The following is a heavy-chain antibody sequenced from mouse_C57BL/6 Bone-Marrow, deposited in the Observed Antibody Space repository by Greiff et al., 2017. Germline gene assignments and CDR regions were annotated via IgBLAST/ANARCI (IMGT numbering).Heavy chain of an antibody. CDR2: ISDGGSYT. CDR3: AREGNYVFYCAMDY. CDR1: GFTFSSYA. J-gene: IGHJ4*01. Sequence: EVMLVESGGGLVKPGGSLKLSCAASGFTFSSYAMSWVRQTPEKRLEWVATISDGGSYTYYPDNVKGRFTISRDNAKNNLYLQMSHLKSEDTAMYYCAREGNYVFYCAMDYWGQGTSVTVSS. V-gene: IGHV5-4*01. D-gene: IGHD2-1*01.